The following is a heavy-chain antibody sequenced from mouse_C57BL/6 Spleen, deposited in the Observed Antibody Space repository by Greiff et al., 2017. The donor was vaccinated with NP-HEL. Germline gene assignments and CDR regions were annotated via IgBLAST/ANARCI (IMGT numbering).Heavy chain of an antibody. D-gene: IGHD2-5*01. CDR2: ISSGSSTI. CDR1: GFTFSDYG. CDR3: ARNGAYYSNLYAMDY. V-gene: IGHV5-17*01. Sequence: EVKLMESGGGLVKPGGSLKLSCAASGFTFSDYGMHWVRQAPEKGLEWVAYISSGSSTIYYADTVKGRFTISRDNAKNTLFLQMTSLRSEETAMYYGARNGAYYSNLYAMDYWGQGTSVTVSS. J-gene: IGHJ4*01.